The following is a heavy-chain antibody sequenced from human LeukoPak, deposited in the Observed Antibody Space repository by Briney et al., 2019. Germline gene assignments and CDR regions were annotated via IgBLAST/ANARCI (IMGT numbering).Heavy chain of an antibody. D-gene: IGHD6-13*01. Sequence: GAPVKVSCKASGYTFTGYYMHWVRQAPGQGLEWMGWINPNSGGTNYAQKFQGRVTMTRDTSISTAYMELSRLRSDDTAVYYCARDDGVAAAGTPLFDYWGQGTLVTVSS. CDR2: INPNSGGT. CDR1: GYTFTGYY. J-gene: IGHJ4*02. CDR3: ARDDGVAAAGTPLFDY. V-gene: IGHV1-2*02.